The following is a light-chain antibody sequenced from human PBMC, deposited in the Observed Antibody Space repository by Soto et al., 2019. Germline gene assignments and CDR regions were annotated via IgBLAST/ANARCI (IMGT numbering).Light chain of an antibody. Sequence: DIQMTQSPYSLSAAVGDRVTITCRASQNINTYLNWYQQKPGKAPKLLIFDAASLQSGVPSRFSDSGSRTDFTLTITSLQPEDFATYYCQQTSSAPFTFGPGTKVDIK. J-gene: IGKJ3*01. CDR3: QQTSSAPFT. CDR1: QNINTY. V-gene: IGKV1-39*01. CDR2: DAA.